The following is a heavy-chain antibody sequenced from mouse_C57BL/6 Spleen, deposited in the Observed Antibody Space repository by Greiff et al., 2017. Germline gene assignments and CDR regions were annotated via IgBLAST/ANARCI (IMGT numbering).Heavy chain of an antibody. J-gene: IGHJ3*01. V-gene: IGHV1-15*01. CDR1: GYTFTDYE. Sequence: QVQLKESGAELVRPGASVTLSCKASGYTFTDYEMHWVKQTPVHGLEWIGAIDPETGGTAYNQKFKGKAILTADKSSSTAYMELRSLTSEDSAVYYCTRHYGSSYSFAYWGQGTLVTVSA. CDR2: IDPETGGT. D-gene: IGHD1-1*01. CDR3: TRHYGSSYSFAY.